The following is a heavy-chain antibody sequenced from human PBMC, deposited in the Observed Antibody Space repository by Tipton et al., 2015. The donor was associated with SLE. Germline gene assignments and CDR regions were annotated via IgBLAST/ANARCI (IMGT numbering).Heavy chain of an antibody. CDR2: IYYSGST. CDR1: GGSISSYY. D-gene: IGHD3-3*01. Sequence: TLSLTCTVSGGSISSYYWSWIRQPPGKGLEWIGYIYYSGSTNYNPSLKSRVTISVDTSKNQFSLKLSSVTAADTAVYYCARARGSSFGVINYYFDYWGQGTLVTVSS. V-gene: IGHV4-59*01. J-gene: IGHJ4*02. CDR3: ARARGSSFGVINYYFDY.